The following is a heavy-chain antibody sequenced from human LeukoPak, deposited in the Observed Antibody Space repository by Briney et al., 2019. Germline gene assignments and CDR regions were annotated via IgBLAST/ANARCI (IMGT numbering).Heavy chain of an antibody. V-gene: IGHV4-59*08. Sequence: SETLSLTCAVSGVSISSFYWSWIRQPPGKGLQWIGYVFHTGDTNYNPSLKGRVTMSLDTSKDQVSLRLTSVTAADTAVYYCARHVAPDMDYFDYWGPGTLVTVSP. CDR1: GVSISSFY. CDR2: VFHTGDT. CDR3: ARHVAPDMDYFDY. J-gene: IGHJ4*02. D-gene: IGHD2-15*01.